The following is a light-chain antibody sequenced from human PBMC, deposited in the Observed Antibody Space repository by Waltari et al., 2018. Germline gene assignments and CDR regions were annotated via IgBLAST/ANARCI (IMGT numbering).Light chain of an antibody. CDR2: GAS. V-gene: IGKV3-15*01. Sequence: EIVMTPSPATLSVSPGERATLSCRASQSVSSKLAWYQQRRGQAPRLLIYGASTRATGIPARFSGSGSGTEFTLTISSLQSEDFAVYYCQQYNDWPPVTFGPGTKVDIK. CDR1: QSVSSK. J-gene: IGKJ3*01. CDR3: QQYNDWPPVT.